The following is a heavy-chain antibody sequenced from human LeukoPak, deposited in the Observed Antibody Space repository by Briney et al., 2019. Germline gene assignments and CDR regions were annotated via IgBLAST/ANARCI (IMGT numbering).Heavy chain of an antibody. CDR1: GYSISSGYY. J-gene: IGHJ4*02. CDR2: IYHSGST. V-gene: IGHV4-38-2*02. D-gene: IGHD4-23*01. Sequence: SETLSLTCTVSGYSISSGYYWGWIRQPPGKGLEWIGSIYHSGSTYYNPSLKSRVTISVDTSKNQFSLKPSSVTAADTAVYYCASDYGGNLGQGTLVTVSS. CDR3: ASDYGGN.